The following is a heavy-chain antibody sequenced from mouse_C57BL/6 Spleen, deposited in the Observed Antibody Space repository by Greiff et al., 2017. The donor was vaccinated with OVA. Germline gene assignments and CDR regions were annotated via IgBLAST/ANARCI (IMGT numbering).Heavy chain of an antibody. D-gene: IGHD4-1*02. CDR1: GYTFTDYY. CDR2: INPNNGGT. J-gene: IGHJ4*01. V-gene: IGHV1-26*01. CDR3: ARLEGNWDEGYYAMDY. Sequence: EVQLQQSGPELVKPGASVKISCKASGYTFTDYYMNWVKQSHGKSLEWIGDINPNNGGTSYNQKFKGKATLTVDKSSSTAYMELRSLTSEDSAVYYCARLEGNWDEGYYAMDYWGQGTSVTVSS.